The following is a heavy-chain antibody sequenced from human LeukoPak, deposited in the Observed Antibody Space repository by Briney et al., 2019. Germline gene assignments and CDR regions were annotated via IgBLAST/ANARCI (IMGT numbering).Heavy chain of an antibody. CDR1: GYTFTSYG. Sequence: ASVKVSCKASGYTFTSYGISWVRQAPGQGLEWMGWISAYNGNTNYAQKFQGRVTMTRDTSISTAYMELSRLRSDDTAVYYCARDPSQGSFDYWGQGTLVTVSS. J-gene: IGHJ4*02. CDR2: ISAYNGNT. CDR3: ARDPSQGSFDY. V-gene: IGHV1-18*01.